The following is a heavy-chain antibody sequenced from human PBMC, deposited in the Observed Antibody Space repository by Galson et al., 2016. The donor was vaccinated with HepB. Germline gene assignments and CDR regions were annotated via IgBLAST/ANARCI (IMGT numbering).Heavy chain of an antibody. CDR1: GFSFSEYG. Sequence: SLRLSCAASGFSFSEYGMVWVRQAPGKGLEWLGIISYDGDRKYYGASVRGRFTISRDNSKNMVVLQMNRLRPEDTAIYYCAKSGAGGWYAGGGGGNWFDSWGQGTLVTVSS. D-gene: IGHD6-19*01. CDR3: AKSGAGGWYAGGGGGNWFDS. V-gene: IGHV3-30*18. CDR2: ISYDGDRK. J-gene: IGHJ5*01.